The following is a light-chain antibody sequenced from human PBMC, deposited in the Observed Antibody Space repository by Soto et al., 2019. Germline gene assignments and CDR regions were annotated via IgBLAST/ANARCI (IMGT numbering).Light chain of an antibody. J-gene: IGLJ1*01. CDR1: SSDVGGYNY. V-gene: IGLV2-14*01. Sequence: QSVLTQPASVSGSPGQSITISGTGTSSDVGGYNYVSWYQQHPGKAPKLMIYDVSNRPSGVSNRFSGSKSGNTASLTISGLQAEDEADDYCSSYTRSSTLVVFGTGTKLTVL. CDR3: SSYTRSSTLVV. CDR2: DVS.